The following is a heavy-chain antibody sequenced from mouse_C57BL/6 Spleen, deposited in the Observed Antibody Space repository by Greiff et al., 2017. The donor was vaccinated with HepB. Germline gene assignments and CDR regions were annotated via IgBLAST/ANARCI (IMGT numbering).Heavy chain of an antibody. J-gene: IGHJ3*01. CDR1: GFSFNTYA. CDR3: GRPDGNYLAWFAY. Sequence: VQLKESGGGLVQPKGSLKLSCAASGFSFNTYAMNWVRQAPGKGLEWVARIRSKSNNYATYYADSVKDRFTISRDDSESMIYLQMNNLKTEDTAVYYCGRPDGNYLAWFAYWGQGTLVTVSA. CDR2: IRSKSNNYAT. D-gene: IGHD2-1*01. V-gene: IGHV10-1*01.